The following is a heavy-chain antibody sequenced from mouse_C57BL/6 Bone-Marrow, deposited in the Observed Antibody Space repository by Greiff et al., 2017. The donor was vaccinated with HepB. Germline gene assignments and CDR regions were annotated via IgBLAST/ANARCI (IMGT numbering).Heavy chain of an antibody. V-gene: IGHV1-18*01. CDR3: ARIYHGNYGEAMDY. J-gene: IGHJ4*01. CDR1: GYTFTDYN. CDR2: INPNNGGT. Sequence: EVQLQQSGPELVKPGASVKIPCKASGYTFTDYNMDWVKQSHGKSLEWIGDINPNNGGTIYNQKFKGKATLTVDKSSSTAYMELRSLTSEDTAVYYCARIYHGNYGEAMDYWGQGTSVTVSS. D-gene: IGHD2-1*01.